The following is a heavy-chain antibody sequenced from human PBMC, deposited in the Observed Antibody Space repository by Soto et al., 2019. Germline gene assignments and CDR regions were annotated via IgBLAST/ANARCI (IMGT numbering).Heavy chain of an antibody. V-gene: IGHV4-34*01. D-gene: IGHD5-18*01. Sequence: PSETLSLTCTVSGGSISSYYWSWIRQPPGKGLEWIGEINHSGSTNYNPSLKSRVTISVDTSKNHFSLKLSSVTAADTAVYYCAKDSGYNYGYFRWFDPWGQGTLVTVSS. J-gene: IGHJ5*02. CDR1: GGSISSYY. CDR2: INHSGST. CDR3: AKDSGYNYGYFRWFDP.